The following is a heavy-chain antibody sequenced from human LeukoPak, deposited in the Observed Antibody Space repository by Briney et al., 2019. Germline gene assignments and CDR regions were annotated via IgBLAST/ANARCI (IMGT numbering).Heavy chain of an antibody. J-gene: IGHJ5*02. CDR1: GFTFSNYA. CDR3: ASFLVSSGYYYSP. D-gene: IGHD3-22*01. V-gene: IGHV3-30*04. CDR2: TSYDESNK. Sequence: GGSLRLSCAASGFTFSNYAMHWVRQAPGKGLEWVAVTSYDESNKYYADSVKGRFTISRDNSKKTLYLQMNSLRPEDTAVYYCASFLVSSGYYYSPWGQGTLVTVSS.